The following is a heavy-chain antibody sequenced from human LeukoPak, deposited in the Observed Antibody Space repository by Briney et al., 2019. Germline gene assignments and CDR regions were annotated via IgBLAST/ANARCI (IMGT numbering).Heavy chain of an antibody. J-gene: IGHJ1*01. Sequence: SETLSLTCTVSGGSISSYYWSWIRQPAGKGLEWIGRIYTSGSTNYNPSLKSRVTISVDTSKNQFSLKLSSVTAADTAVYYCARGFVGSSGYSPFQHWGQGTLVTVSS. CDR2: IYTSGST. V-gene: IGHV4-4*07. CDR1: GGSISSYY. D-gene: IGHD3-22*01. CDR3: ARGFVGSSGYSPFQH.